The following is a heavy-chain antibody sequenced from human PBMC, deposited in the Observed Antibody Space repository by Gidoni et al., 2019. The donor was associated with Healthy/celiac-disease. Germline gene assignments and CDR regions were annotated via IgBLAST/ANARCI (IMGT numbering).Heavy chain of an antibody. V-gene: IGHV4-39*01. J-gene: IGHJ5*02. D-gene: IGHD6-13*01. Sequence: TLSLTCTVSGGSIISSSYYWGWIRQPPGKGLEWIGCIYYSARTYYNPSLKRRVTISVDTSKNQFSLKLSSVTAADTAVYYCDRRGWSSWYRSFDPWGQGTLVTVSS. CDR2: IYYSART. CDR3: DRRGWSSWYRSFDP. CDR1: GGSIISSSYY.